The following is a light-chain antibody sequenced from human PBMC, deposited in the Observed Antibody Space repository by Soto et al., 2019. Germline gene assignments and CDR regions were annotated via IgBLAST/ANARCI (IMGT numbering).Light chain of an antibody. J-gene: IGLJ3*02. CDR2: EVN. V-gene: IGLV2-8*01. Sequence: QSVLTQPPSASGSPGQSVTISCTGSSSDVGDYNYVSWYQQHPGNAPKLVIYEVNKRPSGVPDRFSGSKSGNTASLTVSGLQAEDEADYFRSSYADSNSWMFGGGTKLTVL. CDR3: SSYADSNSWM. CDR1: SSDVGDYNY.